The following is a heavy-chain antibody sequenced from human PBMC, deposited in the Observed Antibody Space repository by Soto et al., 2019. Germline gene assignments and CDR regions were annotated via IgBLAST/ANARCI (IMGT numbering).Heavy chain of an antibody. Sequence: QVQLEQSGAEVKKPGSSVKVSCKASGGTLSDHGVAWLRQAPGQGLEWMGGTIPVFNTAKYAQKFQGRVTVTADKFTNIAYMELSSLSFEDTAFYFCARGVYGSGNYYTGPSAFDIWGQGTMVIVSS. CDR3: ARGVYGSGNYYTGPSAFDI. D-gene: IGHD3-10*01. CDR2: TIPVFNTA. J-gene: IGHJ3*02. CDR1: GGTLSDHG. V-gene: IGHV1-69*06.